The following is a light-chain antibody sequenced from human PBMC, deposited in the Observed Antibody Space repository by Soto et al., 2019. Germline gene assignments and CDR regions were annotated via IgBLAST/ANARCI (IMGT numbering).Light chain of an antibody. J-gene: IGLJ3*02. CDR3: SSHAGTYPGV. V-gene: IGLV2-11*01. CDR1: SSDVGGYNF. CDR2: DVT. Sequence: QSALTQPRSVSGSPGQSVTISCTGTSSDVGGYNFVSWYQQLPGKAPKLMIYDVTKRPSGVPDRCSGSKSGNTASLTISGLQAEDEADYYCSSHAGTYPGVFGGGTKVTVL.